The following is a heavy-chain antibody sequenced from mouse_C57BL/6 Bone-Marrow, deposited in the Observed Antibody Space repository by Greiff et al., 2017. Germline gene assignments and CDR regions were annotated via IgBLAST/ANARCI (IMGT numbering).Heavy chain of an antibody. CDR3: AREYYGGFAY. CDR1: GYSITSGYD. D-gene: IGHD1-1*01. V-gene: IGHV3-1*01. J-gene: IGHJ3*01. Sequence: VQLQQSGPGMVKPSQSLSLTCTVTGYSITSGYDWHWIRHFPGNKLEWMGYISYSGSTNYNPSLKSRISITHDTSKNHFFLKLNSVTTEVTATYYCAREYYGGFAYWGQGTLVTVSA. CDR2: ISYSGST.